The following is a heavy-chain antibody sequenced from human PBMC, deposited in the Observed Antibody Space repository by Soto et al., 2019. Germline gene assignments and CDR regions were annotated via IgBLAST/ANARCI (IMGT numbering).Heavy chain of an antibody. V-gene: IGHV3-33*01. CDR2: IWYDGSNK. J-gene: IGHJ4*02. Sequence: GGSLRLSCAASGFTFSSYGMHWVRQAPGKGLEWVAVIWYDGSNKYYADSVKGRFTISRDNSKNTLYLQMNSLRAEDTAVYYCARVYDILTGPDYWGQGTLVTVSS. CDR1: GFTFSSYG. CDR3: ARVYDILTGPDY. D-gene: IGHD3-9*01.